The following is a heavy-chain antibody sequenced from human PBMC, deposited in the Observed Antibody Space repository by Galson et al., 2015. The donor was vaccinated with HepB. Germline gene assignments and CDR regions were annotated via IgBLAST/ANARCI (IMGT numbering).Heavy chain of an antibody. V-gene: IGHV3-23*01. CDR1: GFTFSSYA. CDR2: ISGSGGST. CDR3: AKAGAGGYYYYGMDV. Sequence: SLRLSCAASGFTFSSYAMSWVRQAPGKGLEWVSAISGSGGSTYYADSVKGRFTISRDNSKNTLYLRMNSLRAEDTAVYYCAKAGAGGYYYYGMDVWGQGTTVTVSS. J-gene: IGHJ6*02.